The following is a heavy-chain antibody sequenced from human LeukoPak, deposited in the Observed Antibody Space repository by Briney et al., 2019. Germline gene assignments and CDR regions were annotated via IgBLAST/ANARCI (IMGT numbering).Heavy chain of an antibody. CDR3: AVLYSYATEEFDY. D-gene: IGHD5-18*01. J-gene: IGHJ4*02. Sequence: GVSVQVSCKASGYTFTGYYIHWVRQAPGQGLEWMGRINPNSGGTKYAQKFQGRVTMTRDTSISTAYMELSRLRSDDTAVYYCAVLYSYATEEFDYWGQGTLVTVSS. CDR1: GYTFTGYY. V-gene: IGHV1-2*06. CDR2: INPNSGGT.